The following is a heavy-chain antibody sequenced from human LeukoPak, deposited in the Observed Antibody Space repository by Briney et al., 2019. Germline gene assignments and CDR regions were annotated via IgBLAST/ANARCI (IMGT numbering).Heavy chain of an antibody. CDR2: IYYSGST. J-gene: IGHJ6*03. D-gene: IGHD3-22*01. CDR1: GGSISNYY. V-gene: IGHV4-59*08. Sequence: SETLSLTCIVSGGSISNYYWSWIRQPPGKGLEYIGYIYYSGSTSYNPSLKSRVTISVDMSKNQFSLKLSSVTAADTAVYYCARQLMIDYYYYYYYMDVWGRGTTVTISS. CDR3: ARQLMIDYYYYYYYMDV.